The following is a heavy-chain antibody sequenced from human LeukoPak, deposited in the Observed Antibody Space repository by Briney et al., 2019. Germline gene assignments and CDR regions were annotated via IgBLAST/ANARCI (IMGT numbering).Heavy chain of an antibody. CDR3: ASMDAFDI. V-gene: IGHV3-23*01. D-gene: IGHD3/OR15-3a*01. CDR2: ISSSGGST. Sequence: GGSLRLSCAASGFFVSNNYMSWVRQAPGKGLEWVSAISSSGGSTYYADSVKGRFTISRDNSKNTLYLQMNSLRAEDTAVYYCASMDAFDIWGQGTMVTVSS. CDR1: GFFVSNNY. J-gene: IGHJ3*02.